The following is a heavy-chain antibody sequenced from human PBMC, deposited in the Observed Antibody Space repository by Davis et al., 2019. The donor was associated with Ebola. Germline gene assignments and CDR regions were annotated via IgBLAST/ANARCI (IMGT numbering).Heavy chain of an antibody. J-gene: IGHJ6*02. V-gene: IGHV4-34*01. Sequence: SETLSLTCTVSGGSISSYYWSWIRQPPGKGLEWIGEINHSGSTNYNPSLKSRVTISVDTSKNQFSLKLSSVTAADTAVYYCARGTGMDVWGQGTTVTVSS. CDR2: INHSGST. CDR3: ARGTGMDV. CDR1: GGSISSYY.